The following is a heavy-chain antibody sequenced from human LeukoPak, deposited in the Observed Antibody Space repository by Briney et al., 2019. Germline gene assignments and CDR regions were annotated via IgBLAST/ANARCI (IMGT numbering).Heavy chain of an antibody. CDR2: IWYDGSNK. V-gene: IGHV3-33*01. CDR3: ARDRSVVVVPAATTYYYYYMDV. Sequence: PGRSLRLSCAASGFTFSSYGMHWVRQAPGKGLEWVAVIWYDGSNKYYADSVKGRFTISRDNSKNTLYLQMNSLRAEDTAVYYCARDRSVVVVPAATTYYYYYMDVWGKGTTVTVSS. D-gene: IGHD2-2*01. CDR1: GFTFSSYG. J-gene: IGHJ6*03.